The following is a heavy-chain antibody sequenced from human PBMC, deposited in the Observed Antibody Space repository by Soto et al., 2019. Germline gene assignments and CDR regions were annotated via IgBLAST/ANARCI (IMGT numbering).Heavy chain of an antibody. CDR3: GRAPTIFGVFYYYYMDV. D-gene: IGHD3-3*01. Sequence: SETLSLTCTVSGGSISSYYWSWIRQPPGKGLEWIGYIYYSGSTNYNPSLKSRVTISVDTSKNQFSLKLSSVTAADTAVYYCGRAPTIFGVFYYYYMDVWGKGTTVTVSS. V-gene: IGHV4-59*01. J-gene: IGHJ6*03. CDR2: IYYSGST. CDR1: GGSISSYY.